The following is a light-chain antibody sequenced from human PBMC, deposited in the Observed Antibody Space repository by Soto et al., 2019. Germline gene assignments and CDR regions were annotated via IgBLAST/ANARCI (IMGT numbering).Light chain of an antibody. Sequence: EIVLTQSPATLSLSPGERATLSCRASQSVSSYLAWYQQKPGQAPRLLIYDASNRAPGIPARFSGSGSGTDFTLTISSLEPEDFALYYCQLRSNWPPLTFGGGTKVEIK. CDR2: DAS. CDR1: QSVSSY. CDR3: QLRSNWPPLT. V-gene: IGKV3-11*01. J-gene: IGKJ4*01.